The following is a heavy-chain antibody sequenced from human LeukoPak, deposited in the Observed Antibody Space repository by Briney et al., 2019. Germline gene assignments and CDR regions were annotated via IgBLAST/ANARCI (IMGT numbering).Heavy chain of an antibody. Sequence: GASVTVSFKASGYTFINYGISWVRQAPGQGLQWMGWISTYSGNTNSAQKFQGRVTMTTDTSTSTAYMELRSLRSDDTAVYYCARRVYDVDAFDIWGQGTMVTVSS. V-gene: IGHV1-18*01. J-gene: IGHJ3*02. D-gene: IGHD3-22*01. CDR1: GYTFINYG. CDR3: ARRVYDVDAFDI. CDR2: ISTYSGNT.